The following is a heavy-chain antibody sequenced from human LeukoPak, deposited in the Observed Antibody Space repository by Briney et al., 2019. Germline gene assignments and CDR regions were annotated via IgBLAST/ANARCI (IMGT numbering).Heavy chain of an antibody. V-gene: IGHV3-23*01. D-gene: IGHD3-9*01. CDR1: GFTFSSYA. Sequence: GGSLRLSCAASGFTFSSYAMSWVRQAPGKGLEWVSAISGSGATTYYADSVKGRFTISRDNSKNTLYLQMNSLRAEDTAVYYCAKDRYYDILTGYPSDAFDIWGQGTMVTVSS. CDR2: ISGSGATT. J-gene: IGHJ3*02. CDR3: AKDRYYDILTGYPSDAFDI.